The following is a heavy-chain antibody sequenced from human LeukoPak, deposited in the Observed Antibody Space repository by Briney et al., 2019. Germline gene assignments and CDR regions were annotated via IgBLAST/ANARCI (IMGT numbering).Heavy chain of an antibody. D-gene: IGHD1-26*01. Sequence: ASVKVSCKASGYTFTSYYMHWVRQAPGQGLEWMGWVSAYADNTNYVQKFQGRVTMTTDTSTSTAYMELRSLRSDDTAVYYCARDCIGCHGFDSWGQGTLVTVSS. V-gene: IGHV1-18*04. CDR3: ARDCIGCHGFDS. CDR2: VSAYADNT. J-gene: IGHJ4*02. CDR1: GYTFTSYY.